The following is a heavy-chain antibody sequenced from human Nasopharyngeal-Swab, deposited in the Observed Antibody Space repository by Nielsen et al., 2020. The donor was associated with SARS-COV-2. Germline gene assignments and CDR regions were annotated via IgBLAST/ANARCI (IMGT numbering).Heavy chain of an antibody. CDR3: GRDPAPLNGLPHLDY. V-gene: IGHV1-46*01. J-gene: IGHJ4*02. CDR1: GYTFTNYY. Sequence: ASVKVSCKSSGYTFTNYYMLWVRQAPGQGLEWMGIVNPTGGTTNYAQKFEGRVTMTTDSSTSTDYFDLSSLRYEDTAVYFCGRDPAPLNGLPHLDYWGQGTLVTVSS. CDR2: VNPTGGTT. D-gene: IGHD2-8*01.